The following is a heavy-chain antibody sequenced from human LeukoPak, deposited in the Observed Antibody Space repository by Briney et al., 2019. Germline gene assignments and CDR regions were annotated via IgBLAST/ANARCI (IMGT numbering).Heavy chain of an antibody. CDR3: ARSPLFPTKDYYYYGMDV. D-gene: IGHD2-21*01. V-gene: IGHV1-46*01. CDR1: GYTFTSYY. Sequence: ASVNVSCKASGYTFTSYYMHWVRQAPGQGLEWMGIINPSGGSTSYAQKFQGRVTMTRDTSTSTAYMELRSLRSDDTAVYYCARSPLFPTKDYYYYGMDVWGQGTTVTVSS. J-gene: IGHJ6*02. CDR2: INPSGGST.